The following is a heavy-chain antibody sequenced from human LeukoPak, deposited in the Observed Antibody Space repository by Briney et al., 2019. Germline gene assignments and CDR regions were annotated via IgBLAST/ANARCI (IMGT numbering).Heavy chain of an antibody. CDR2: ISAYNGNT. J-gene: IGHJ4*02. D-gene: IGHD3-10*01. CDR3: ARDGGLLWFGEFSYFDY. V-gene: IGHV1-18*01. CDR1: GYTFTSYG. Sequence: ASVKVSCKASGYTFTSYGISWVRQAPGQGLEWMGWISAYNGNTNYAQKLHGRVTMTTDTSTSTAYMELRSLRSDDTAVYYCARDGGLLWFGEFSYFDYWGQGTLVTVSS.